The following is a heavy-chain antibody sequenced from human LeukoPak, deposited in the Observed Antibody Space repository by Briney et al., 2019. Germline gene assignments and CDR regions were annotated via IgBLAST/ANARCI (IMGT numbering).Heavy chain of an antibody. CDR3: ARLGAVAGTDS. J-gene: IGHJ4*02. D-gene: IGHD6-19*01. Sequence: GGSLRVSCAASGFTFSSYGMSWVRQAPGKGLERVSAISGVGVIPYYAESVKGRCTLSRDNSKNTLYLQMNRLRAQDTAVYSCARLGAVAGTDSWGQGALVTVSS. CDR2: ISGVGVIP. V-gene: IGHV3-23*01. CDR1: GFTFSSYG.